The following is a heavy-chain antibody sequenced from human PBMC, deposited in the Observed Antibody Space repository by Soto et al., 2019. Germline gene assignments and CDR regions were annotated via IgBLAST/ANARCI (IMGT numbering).Heavy chain of an antibody. CDR1: GFTFSSYS. J-gene: IGHJ3*02. Sequence: GGSLRLSCAASGFTFSSYSMNWVRQAPGKGLEWVSSISSSSSYIYYADSVKGRFTISRDNAKNSLYLQMNSLRAEDTAVYYCASIRAENRWYNMRGAFDIWGQGTMVTVSS. CDR3: ASIRAENRWYNMRGAFDI. D-gene: IGHD1-1*01. CDR2: ISSSSSYI. V-gene: IGHV3-21*01.